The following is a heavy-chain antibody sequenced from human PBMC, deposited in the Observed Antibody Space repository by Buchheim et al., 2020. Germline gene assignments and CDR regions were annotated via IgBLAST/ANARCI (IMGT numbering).Heavy chain of an antibody. CDR2: ISYDGSNK. D-gene: IGHD6-6*01. Sequence: QVQLVESGGGVVQPGRSLRLSCAASGFTFSSYAMHWVRQAPGKGLEWVAVISYDGSNKYYADSGKGRFTISSDNSKNTLYLQMNSLRAEDTAVYYCARPRDSSSPGWDYYYYGMDVWGQGTT. CDR1: GFTFSSYA. V-gene: IGHV3-30-3*01. J-gene: IGHJ6*02. CDR3: ARPRDSSSPGWDYYYYGMDV.